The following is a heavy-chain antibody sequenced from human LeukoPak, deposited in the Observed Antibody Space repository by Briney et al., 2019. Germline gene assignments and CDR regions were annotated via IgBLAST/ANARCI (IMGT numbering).Heavy chain of an antibody. CDR3: ARAIAVAEGF. D-gene: IGHD6-19*01. Sequence: GALRLSCAASGFTFSSYSMNWVRQTPGKGLEWVSCISGGSGYIYYADSVKGRFTISRDNAKNSLYLQMNSLRAEDTAMYYCARAIAVAEGFWGQGTLVTVSS. CDR1: GFTFSSYS. V-gene: IGHV3-21*01. CDR2: ISGGSGYI. J-gene: IGHJ4*02.